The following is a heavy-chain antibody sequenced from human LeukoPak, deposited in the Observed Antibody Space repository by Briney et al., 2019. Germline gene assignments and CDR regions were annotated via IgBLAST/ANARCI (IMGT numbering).Heavy chain of an antibody. CDR2: IYYSGST. Sequence: SETLSLTCTVSGGSISSYYWSWIRQPPGKGLEWIGYIYYSGSTNYNPSLKSRVTISVDTSKNQSSLKLSSVTAADTAVYYCARGHYYDFWSGYYASYYYYGMDVWGQGTTVTVSS. D-gene: IGHD3-3*01. CDR1: GGSISSYY. V-gene: IGHV4-59*01. CDR3: ARGHYYDFWSGYYASYYYYGMDV. J-gene: IGHJ6*02.